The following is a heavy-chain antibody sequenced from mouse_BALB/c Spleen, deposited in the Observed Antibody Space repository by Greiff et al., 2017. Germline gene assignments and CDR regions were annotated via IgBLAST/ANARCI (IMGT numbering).Heavy chain of an antibody. D-gene: IGHD2-4*01. J-gene: IGHJ3*01. CDR2: IYPYNGGT. V-gene: IGHV1S29*02. Sequence: VQLQQSGPELVKPGASVKISCKASGYTFTDYNMHWVKQSHGKSLEWIGYIYPYNGGTGYNQKFKSKATLTVDNSSSTAYMELRSLTSEDSAVYYCFYYDYDEFAYWGQGTLVTVSA. CDR3: FYYDYDEFAY. CDR1: GYTFTDYN.